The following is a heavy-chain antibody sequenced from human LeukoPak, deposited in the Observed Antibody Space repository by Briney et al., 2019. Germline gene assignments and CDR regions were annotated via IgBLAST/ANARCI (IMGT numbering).Heavy chain of an antibody. CDR3: ARARFRMVRGVGWFDP. Sequence: ASVKVSCKASGYNFTGYYMHWVRQAPGQGLEWMGWINPNSGGTNYAQKFQGRVTMTRDTSISTAYMELSRLRSDDTAVYYCARARFRMVRGVGWFDPWGQGTLVTVSS. V-gene: IGHV1-2*02. CDR1: GYNFTGYY. J-gene: IGHJ5*02. CDR2: INPNSGGT. D-gene: IGHD3-10*01.